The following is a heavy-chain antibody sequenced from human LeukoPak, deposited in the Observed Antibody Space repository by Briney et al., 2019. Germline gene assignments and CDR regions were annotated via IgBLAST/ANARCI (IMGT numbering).Heavy chain of an antibody. J-gene: IGHJ3*02. Sequence: ASVKVSCKVSGYTLSELSMHWVRQAPGKGLEWMGGFDPEDGETIYAQKFQGRVTMTEDTSTDTAYMELSSLRSEDTAVYYCTTYNSWTGSFHIWGRGTMVTVSS. CDR3: TTYNSWTGSFHI. V-gene: IGHV1-24*01. CDR2: FDPEDGET. D-gene: IGHD5-24*01. CDR1: GYTLSELS.